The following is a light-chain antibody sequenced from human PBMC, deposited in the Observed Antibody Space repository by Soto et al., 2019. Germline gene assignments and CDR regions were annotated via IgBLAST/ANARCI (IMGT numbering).Light chain of an antibody. CDR3: QQYGSSPIT. CDR1: QSVSSSY. J-gene: IGKJ3*01. CDR2: GAS. Sequence: IVLTQSPGTLSLSTGERATLSCRASQSVSSSYLAWYQQKPGQAPRLLIYGASSRATGIPDRFSGSGSGTDFTLTISRLEPEDFAVYYCQQYGSSPITFGPGTKVDIK. V-gene: IGKV3-20*01.